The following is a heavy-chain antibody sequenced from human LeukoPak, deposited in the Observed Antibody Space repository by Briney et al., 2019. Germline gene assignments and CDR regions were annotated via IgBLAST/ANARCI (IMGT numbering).Heavy chain of an antibody. CDR2: IYYSGST. Sequence: PSETLSLTCTVSGGSVSSGSYYWSWIRQPPGKGLEWIGYIYYSGSTNYNPSLKSRVTISVDTSKNQFSLKLSSVTAADTAVYYCARDRWELRGLDYWGQGTLVTVSS. D-gene: IGHD1-26*01. CDR1: GGSVSSGSYY. J-gene: IGHJ4*02. CDR3: ARDRWELRGLDY. V-gene: IGHV4-61*01.